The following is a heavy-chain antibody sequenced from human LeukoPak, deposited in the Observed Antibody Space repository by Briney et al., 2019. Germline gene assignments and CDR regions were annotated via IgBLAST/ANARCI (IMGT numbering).Heavy chain of an antibody. D-gene: IGHD6-19*01. CDR1: GFTFSDYY. CDR3: ARLNRYSSGWYFNF. J-gene: IGHJ4*02. CDR2: ITRSGSTM. Sequence: PGRSLRLSCAASGFTFSDYYMSWVRRAPGKGLEWVSYITRSGSTMYYADSVKGRFTISRDNSQDSLYLQMNILRAEDTAIYYCARLNRYSSGWYFNFWGQGTLVTVSS. V-gene: IGHV3-11*01.